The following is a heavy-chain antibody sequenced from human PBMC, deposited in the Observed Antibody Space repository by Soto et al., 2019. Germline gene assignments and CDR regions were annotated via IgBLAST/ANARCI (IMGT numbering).Heavy chain of an antibody. Sequence: PSETLSLTCTVSGGSISSGGYYWSWIRQHPGKGLEWIGYIYYSGSTYYNPSLKSRVTISVDTSKNQFSLKLSSVTAADTAVYYCARGPLSGSYSAFGLDPWGQGTLVTVSS. CDR2: IYYSGST. CDR3: ARGPLSGSYSAFGLDP. CDR1: GGSISSGGYY. J-gene: IGHJ5*02. D-gene: IGHD1-26*01. V-gene: IGHV4-31*03.